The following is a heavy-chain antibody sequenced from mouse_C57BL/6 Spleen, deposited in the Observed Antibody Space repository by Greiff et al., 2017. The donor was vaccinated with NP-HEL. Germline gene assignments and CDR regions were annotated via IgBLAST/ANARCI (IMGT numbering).Heavy chain of an antibody. CDR3: ASLLLRYYFDY. CDR1: GYSITSGYY. Sequence: ESGPGLVKPSQSLSLTCSVTGYSITSGYYWNWIRQFPGNKLEWMGYISYDGSNNYNPSLKNRISITRDTSKNQFFLKLNSVTTEDTATYYCASLLLRYYFDYWGQGTTLTVSS. V-gene: IGHV3-6*01. D-gene: IGHD1-1*01. CDR2: ISYDGSN. J-gene: IGHJ2*01.